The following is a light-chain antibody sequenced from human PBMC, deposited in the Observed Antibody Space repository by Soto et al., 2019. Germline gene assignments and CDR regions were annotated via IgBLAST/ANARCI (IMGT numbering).Light chain of an antibody. J-gene: IGKJ1*01. V-gene: IGKV1-39*01. CDR1: QSVTTY. CDR2: AAS. Sequence: DVQMTQSPSSLSASVGDSVTITCRASQSVTTYLNWYQQKPGRAPDLLIYAASTLQSGVPSRFSGSGSGTDFTPTISSLQAEDFATYCCQQSYSIPRTFGQWTKVEIK. CDR3: QQSYSIPRT.